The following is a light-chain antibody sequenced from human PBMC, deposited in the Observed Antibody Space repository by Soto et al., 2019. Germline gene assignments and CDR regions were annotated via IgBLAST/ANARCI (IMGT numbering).Light chain of an antibody. V-gene: IGKV3-20*01. CDR1: QAVGSSL. CDR2: GAS. Sequence: EFVLTQSPGTLSLSPGERATLSCRASQAVGSSLLAWYQHKPGQAPRLVIYGASSRATGIPDRFSGSGSGTDFTLTISRLEPEDFAVYYCQQGGGSLWTFGQGTKVEIK. CDR3: QQGGGSLWT. J-gene: IGKJ1*01.